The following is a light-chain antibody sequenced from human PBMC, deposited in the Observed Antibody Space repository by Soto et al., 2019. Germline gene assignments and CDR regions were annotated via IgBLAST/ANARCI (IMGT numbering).Light chain of an antibody. J-gene: IGKJ4*01. CDR3: QQYGYLVT. CDR2: DAS. V-gene: IGKV3D-20*01. CDR1: QTIDSSN. Sequence: EVVVTPSPSTLSQSPRDTATLSCRASQTIDSSNLAWYQQKPGQPPRLLICDASTRATGIPDRFSGSGSGTDFTLTISRLEPEDFAMYYCQQYGYLVTFGGGNKVDIK.